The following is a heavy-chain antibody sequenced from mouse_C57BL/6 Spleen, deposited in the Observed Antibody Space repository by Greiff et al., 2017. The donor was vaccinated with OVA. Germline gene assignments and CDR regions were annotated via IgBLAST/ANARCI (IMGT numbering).Heavy chain of an antibody. J-gene: IGHJ4*01. Sequence: QVQLQQPGAELVRPGSSVKLSCKASGYTFTSYWMHWVKQRPIQGLEWIGNIDPSDSETHYNQKFKDKATLTVDKSSSTAYMQLSSLTSEDSAVYYCAIIYYDYDGDYYAMDYWGQGTSVTVSS. D-gene: IGHD2-4*01. CDR1: GYTFTSYW. V-gene: IGHV1-52*01. CDR2: IDPSDSET. CDR3: AIIYYDYDGDYYAMDY.